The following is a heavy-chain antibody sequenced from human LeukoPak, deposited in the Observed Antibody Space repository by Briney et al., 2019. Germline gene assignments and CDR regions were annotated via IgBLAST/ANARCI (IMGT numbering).Heavy chain of an antibody. CDR1: GYTFTSYD. V-gene: IGHV1-8*01. CDR3: ARRPYSSGWYFYFDY. Sequence: ASVKVPCKASGYTFTSYDINWVRQATGQGLEWMGWMNPNSGNTGYAQKFQGRVTMTRNTSISTAYMELSSLRSEDTAVYYCARRPYSSGWYFYFDYWGQGTLVTVSS. CDR2: MNPNSGNT. D-gene: IGHD6-19*01. J-gene: IGHJ4*02.